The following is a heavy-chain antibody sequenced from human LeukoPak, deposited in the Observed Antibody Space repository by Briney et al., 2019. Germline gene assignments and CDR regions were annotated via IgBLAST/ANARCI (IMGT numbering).Heavy chain of an antibody. CDR1: GFTVSTDH. CDR3: ARDGGDYNTYYFDY. D-gene: IGHD4-17*01. V-gene: IGHV3-33*07. J-gene: IGHJ4*02. Sequence: PGGSLRLSCSASGFTVSTDHMSWVRQAPGKGLEWVAVIWYDGSNKYYADSVKGRFTISRDNSKNTLYLQMNSLRAEDTAVYYCARDGGDYNTYYFDYWGQGTLVTVSS. CDR2: IWYDGSNK.